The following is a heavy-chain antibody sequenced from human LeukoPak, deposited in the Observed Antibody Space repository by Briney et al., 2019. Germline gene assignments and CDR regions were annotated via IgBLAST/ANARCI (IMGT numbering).Heavy chain of an antibody. CDR2: IYTSGST. Sequence: PSETLSLTCTVSGGSISSYYWSWIRQPAGKGLEWIGRIYTSGSTNYNPSLKSRVTISVDTSKNQFSLKLSSVTAADTAVYYCALGYCSGGSCYFGYYFDYWGQGTLVTVSS. CDR1: GGSISSYY. V-gene: IGHV4-4*07. CDR3: ALGYCSGGSCYFGYYFDY. J-gene: IGHJ4*02. D-gene: IGHD2-15*01.